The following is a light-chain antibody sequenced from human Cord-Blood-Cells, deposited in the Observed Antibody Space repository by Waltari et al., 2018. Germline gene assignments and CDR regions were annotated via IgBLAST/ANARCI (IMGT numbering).Light chain of an antibody. Sequence: QSVLTQPPSASGTPGQRVTISCSGSSSNIGSNYVYWDQQLPGTAPKLLSYRNNHRPSGVPDRFSGSKSGTSASLAISGLRSEDEADYYCAAWDDSLRVFGGGTKLTVL. V-gene: IGLV1-47*01. CDR1: SSNIGSNY. J-gene: IGLJ3*02. CDR3: AAWDDSLRV. CDR2: RNN.